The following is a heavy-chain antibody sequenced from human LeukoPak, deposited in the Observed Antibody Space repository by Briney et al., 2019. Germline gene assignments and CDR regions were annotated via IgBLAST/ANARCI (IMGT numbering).Heavy chain of an antibody. CDR1: GYSIANGYH. J-gene: IGHJ4*02. D-gene: IGHD4-11*01. Sequence: PSETLSLTCSVSGYSIANGYHWAWVRQPPGKRLEWLGSIYQSGSTYDNLPLKSRLTMSVDTSKNQFSLTMRAVTAADTALYYCARSEINDYMRFWGQGILVTVSS. CDR2: IYQSGST. CDR3: ARSEINDYMRF. V-gene: IGHV4-38-2*01.